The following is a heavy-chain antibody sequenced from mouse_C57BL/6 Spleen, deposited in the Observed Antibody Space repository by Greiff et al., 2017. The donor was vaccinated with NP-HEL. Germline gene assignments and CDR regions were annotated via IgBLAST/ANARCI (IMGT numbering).Heavy chain of an antibody. CDR1: GFTFSDYY. CDR3: ARPGARPYWYFDV. V-gene: IGHV5-12*01. J-gene: IGHJ1*03. Sequence: EVQLVESGGGLVQPGGSLKLSCAASGFTFSDYYMYWVRQTPEKRLEWVAYISNGGGSTYYPDTVKGRFTISRDNAKNTLYLQMSRLKSEDTAMYYCARPGARPYWYFDVWGTGTTVTVSS. D-gene: IGHD4-1*01. CDR2: ISNGGGST.